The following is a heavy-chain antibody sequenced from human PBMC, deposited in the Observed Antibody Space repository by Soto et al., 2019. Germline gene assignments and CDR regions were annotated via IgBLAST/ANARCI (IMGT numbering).Heavy chain of an antibody. J-gene: IGHJ6*02. D-gene: IGHD4-17*01. CDR2: ISYDGSNK. Sequence: GGSLRLSCAASGFTFSSYGMHWVRQAPGKGLEWVAVISYDGSNKYYADSVKGRFTISRDNSKNTLYLQMNSLRAEDTAVYYCAKAEKDYGDYYGMDVWGQGTTVTVSS. CDR1: GFTFSSYG. V-gene: IGHV3-30*18. CDR3: AKAEKDYGDYYGMDV.